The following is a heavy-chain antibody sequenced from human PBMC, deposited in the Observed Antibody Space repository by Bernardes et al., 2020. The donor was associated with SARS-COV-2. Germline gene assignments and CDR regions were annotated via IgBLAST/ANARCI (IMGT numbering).Heavy chain of an antibody. V-gene: IGHV4-34*01. J-gene: IGHJ3*01. CDR2: IYHSGNT. Sequence: TLSLTCEVSGGSFSGYYWTWIRQPPGKRLEFIGNIYHSGNTYYNPSLRSRVSMSVDPSKNEVSLEMTSVTAADTAMYYCARWSGIAVPGRKDDTYDVWGKGTKVVVSS. D-gene: IGHD3-22*01. CDR1: GGSFSGYY. CDR3: ARWSGIAVPGRKDDTYDV.